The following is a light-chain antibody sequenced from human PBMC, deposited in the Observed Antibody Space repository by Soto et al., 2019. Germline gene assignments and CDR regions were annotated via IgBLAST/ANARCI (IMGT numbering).Light chain of an antibody. CDR3: RTWDSSLSAVV. Sequence: QSVLTQPPSVSAAPGQKVTISSSGSSSNIGNNYVSWYQQLPGTAPKLLIYDNNKRPSGIPDRFSGSKSVTSATLGITGLQTGDEADYYCRTWDSSLSAVVFGGGTKLTVL. CDR2: DNN. V-gene: IGLV1-51*01. CDR1: SSNIGNNY. J-gene: IGLJ2*01.